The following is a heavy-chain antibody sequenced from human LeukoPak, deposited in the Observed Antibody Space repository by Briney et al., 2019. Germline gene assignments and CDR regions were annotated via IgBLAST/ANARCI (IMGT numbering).Heavy chain of an antibody. V-gene: IGHV3-74*01. Sequence: GGSLRLSCTASRSTFNKHWMHWVRQAPGKGLVWVSRINIDGSSISYADSVKGRFTISRDNAKSTLYLQMNSLRAEDTAVYYCARVPAAGTQFDDWGQGTLVTVSS. D-gene: IGHD6-13*01. J-gene: IGHJ4*02. CDR2: INIDGSSI. CDR1: RSTFNKHW. CDR3: ARVPAAGTQFDD.